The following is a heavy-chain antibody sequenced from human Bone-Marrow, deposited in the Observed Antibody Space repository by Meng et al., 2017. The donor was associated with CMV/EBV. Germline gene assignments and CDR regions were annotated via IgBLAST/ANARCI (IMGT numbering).Heavy chain of an antibody. CDR3: AKDGGGKGIAFDI. D-gene: IGHD4-23*01. CDR2: ISGSGGST. Sequence: GESLKISCAASGFTFSSYAMSWVRQAPGKGLEWVSAISGSGGSTYYADSVKGRFTISRDNSKNTLYLQMNSLRAEDTAVYYCAKDGGGKGIAFDIWGQGTMVTVSS. J-gene: IGHJ3*02. CDR1: GFTFSSYA. V-gene: IGHV3-23*01.